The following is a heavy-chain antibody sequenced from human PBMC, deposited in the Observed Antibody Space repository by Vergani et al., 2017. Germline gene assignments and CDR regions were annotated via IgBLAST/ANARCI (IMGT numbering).Heavy chain of an antibody. CDR3: ARGSCLGGSCYKPLFDD. CDR2: IYTSGST. CDR1: GGSINSHNYY. D-gene: IGHD2-15*01. Sequence: QVQLQESGPGLVKPSQTLSLTCTVSGGSINSHNYYWSWIRQPAGKGLEWIGRIYTSGSTNYNPSLKSRVTMSEDTSKNQFSLNLTSVTAADTAVYFCARGSCLGGSCYKPLFDDWGQGILVTVSS. V-gene: IGHV4-61*02. J-gene: IGHJ4*02.